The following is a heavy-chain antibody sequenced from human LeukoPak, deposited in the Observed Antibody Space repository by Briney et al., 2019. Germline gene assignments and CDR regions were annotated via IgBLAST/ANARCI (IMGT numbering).Heavy chain of an antibody. V-gene: IGHV4-4*07. CDR3: ARGTFMVRGMNWFDP. J-gene: IGHJ5*02. CDR2: IYTSGST. Sequence: SETLSLTCTVSGGSISSYYWSWIRQPAGKGLEWIGRIYTSGSTNYNPSLKSRVTISVDTSKNQISLKLSSVTAADTAVYYCARGTFMVRGMNWFDPWGQGTLVTVSS. D-gene: IGHD3-10*01. CDR1: GGSISSYY.